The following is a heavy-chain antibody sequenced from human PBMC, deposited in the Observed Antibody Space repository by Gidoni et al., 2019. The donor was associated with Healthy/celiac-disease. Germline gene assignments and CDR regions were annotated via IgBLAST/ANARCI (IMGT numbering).Heavy chain of an antibody. CDR2: INHSGST. CDR1: GGSFSGYY. V-gene: IGHV4-34*01. D-gene: IGHD1-26*01. Sequence: QVQLQQWGAGLFKPSETLSLTCAVYGGSFSGYYWSWIRQPPGKGLEWIGEINHSGSTNYNPSLKSRVTISVDTSKNQFSLKLSSVTAADTAVYYCASRGSKAVDYWGQGTLVTVSS. CDR3: ASRGSKAVDY. J-gene: IGHJ4*02.